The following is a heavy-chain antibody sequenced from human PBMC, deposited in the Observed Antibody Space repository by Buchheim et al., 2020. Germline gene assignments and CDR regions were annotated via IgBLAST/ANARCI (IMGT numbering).Heavy chain of an antibody. V-gene: IGHV3-30-3*01. D-gene: IGHD6-25*01. CDR3: ARGPAGAGAFDI. Sequence: QVQLVESGGGVVQPGRSLRLSCAASGFTFSSYAMHWVRQAPGKGLEWVAVISYDGSNKYYADSVKGRFTISRDNSKNTLYLQMNSLRAEDTAVYYCARGPAGAGAFDIWGQGT. CDR1: GFTFSSYA. CDR2: ISYDGSNK. J-gene: IGHJ3*02.